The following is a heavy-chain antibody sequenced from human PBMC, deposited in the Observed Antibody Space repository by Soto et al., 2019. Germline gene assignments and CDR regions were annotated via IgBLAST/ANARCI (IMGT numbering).Heavy chain of an antibody. CDR1: GFTFSSNA. Sequence: QVQLVESGGGVVQPGRSLRLSCAAPGFTFSSNAMHWVRQAPGEGLEWVAVILHDGTYNYYTDSVKRRFTISRDNCKNTVYLQMNSLRAQDTAVYYCASDPILVPVGYFDYWGQGIQVTVSS. CDR3: ASDPILVPVGYFDY. J-gene: IGHJ4*02. D-gene: IGHD3-3*01. V-gene: IGHV3-30-3*01. CDR2: ILHDGTYN.